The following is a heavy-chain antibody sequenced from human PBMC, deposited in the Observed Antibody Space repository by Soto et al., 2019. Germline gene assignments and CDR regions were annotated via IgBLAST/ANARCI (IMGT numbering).Heavy chain of an antibody. D-gene: IGHD2-2*01. J-gene: IGHJ6*02. V-gene: IGHV3-23*01. CDR2: ISGIGFST. Sequence: GGTLRLYGAASVFTFSSSAMSWVRQAPGKGLEWVSAISGIGFSTYYADSVKGRFTISRDNSKNTLYLQMNSLRAEDTAVYYCAKALPSTARYCSSTSCFPQEVYYYYGMDVWGQGTTVTVSS. CDR1: VFTFSSSA. CDR3: AKALPSTARYCSSTSCFPQEVYYYYGMDV.